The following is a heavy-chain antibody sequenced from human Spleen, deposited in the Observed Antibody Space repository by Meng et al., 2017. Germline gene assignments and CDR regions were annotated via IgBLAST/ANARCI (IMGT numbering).Heavy chain of an antibody. CDR3: ARGPTTMAHDFDY. CDR2: INHSGST. CDR1: GGSFSDYY. V-gene: IGHV4-34*01. J-gene: IGHJ4*02. Sequence: QGELQGSGPGLVKPSETLYRTCVVSGGSFSDYYWSWIRQPPGKGLEWIGEINHSGSTNYNPSLESRATISVDTSQNNLSLKLSSVTAADSAVYYCARGPTTMAHDFDYWGQGTLVTVSS. D-gene: IGHD4-11*01.